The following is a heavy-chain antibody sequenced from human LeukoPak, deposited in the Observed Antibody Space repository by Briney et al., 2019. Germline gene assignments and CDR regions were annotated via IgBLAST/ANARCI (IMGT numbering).Heavy chain of an antibody. Sequence: GESLKISCKGSGYSFTNYWIGWVRQMPGKGLELMGLIYPGDSDTRYSPSFQGQVTISADKSTSIAYLQWSSLKASDTAMYYCARREYGDAFDIWGQGTMVTVSS. CDR2: IYPGDSDT. CDR1: GYSFTNYW. CDR3: ARREYGDAFDI. D-gene: IGHD6-6*01. J-gene: IGHJ3*02. V-gene: IGHV5-51*01.